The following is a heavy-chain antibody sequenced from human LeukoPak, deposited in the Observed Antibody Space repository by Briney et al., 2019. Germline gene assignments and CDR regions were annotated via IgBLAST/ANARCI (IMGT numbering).Heavy chain of an antibody. CDR3: ARGGGIAVAGSPDAFDV. V-gene: IGHV1-46*01. D-gene: IGHD6-19*01. CDR2: INPSGGST. J-gene: IGHJ3*01. CDR1: GYTFTSYY. Sequence: ASVKVSCKASGYTFTSYYMHWVRQAPGQGLEWMGIINPSGGSTSYAQKFQGRVTMTRDTSTSTVYMELSSLRSEDTAVYYCARGGGIAVAGSPDAFDVWGQGTMVTVSS.